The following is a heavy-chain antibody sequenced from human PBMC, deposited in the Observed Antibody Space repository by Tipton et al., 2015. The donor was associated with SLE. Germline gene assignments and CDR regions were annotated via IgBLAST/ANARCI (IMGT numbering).Heavy chain of an antibody. D-gene: IGHD6-13*01. J-gene: IGHJ1*01. CDR3: ARGEGDIAAAEH. CDR1: GYSISSDYY. CDR2: INHSGST. Sequence: LRLSCTVSGYSISSDYYWGWIRQPPGKGLEWIGEINHSGSTNYNPSLKSRVTISVDTSKNQFSLKLSSVTAADTAVYYCARGEGDIAAAEHWGQGALVTVSS. V-gene: IGHV4-38-2*02.